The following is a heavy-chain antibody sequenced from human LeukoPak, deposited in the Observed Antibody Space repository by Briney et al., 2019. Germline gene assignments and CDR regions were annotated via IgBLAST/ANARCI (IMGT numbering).Heavy chain of an antibody. Sequence: ASGKVSCKASGGTFSSYAISWVRQGPGQGLELKRRIITISGTATYAQKFQGSVTITKDGSPSTAYMELSSLRSEDTAVYYCARDRMGQPSEFDYWGQGTLVTVSS. J-gene: IGHJ4*02. CDR2: IITISGTA. D-gene: IGHD1/OR15-1a*01. CDR3: ARDRMGQPSEFDY. CDR1: GGTFSSYA. V-gene: IGHV1-69*05.